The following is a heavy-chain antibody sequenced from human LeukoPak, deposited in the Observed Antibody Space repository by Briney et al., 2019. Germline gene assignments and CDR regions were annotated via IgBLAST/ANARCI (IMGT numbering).Heavy chain of an antibody. D-gene: IGHD2-21*02. CDR2: ISGSGGST. CDR3: AKDLPSYCGGDCYSNVAFDI. Sequence: GGSLRLPCGASGHLFSSYAISWVSHAPGKGLEWVSAISGSGGSTYYADSVKGRFTISRDNSKNTLYLQMNSLRAEDTAVYYCAKDLPSYCGGDCYSNVAFDIWGQGTMVTVSS. CDR1: GHLFSSYA. V-gene: IGHV3-23*01. J-gene: IGHJ3*02.